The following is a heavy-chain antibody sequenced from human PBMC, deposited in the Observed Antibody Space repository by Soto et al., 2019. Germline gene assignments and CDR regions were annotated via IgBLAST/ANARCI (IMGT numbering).Heavy chain of an antibody. CDR1: GFTFSSYG. CDR2: IWYDGSNK. J-gene: IGHJ4*02. D-gene: IGHD3-10*01. Sequence: GGSLRLSCAAAGFTFSSYGMHWVRQAPGKGLEWVAVIWYDGSNKYYADSVKGRFTISRDNSKNTLYLQMNSLRAEDTAVYYCARDGPPCYGSGSYYCYFDYWGQGSLVTVSS. V-gene: IGHV3-33*01. CDR3: ARDGPPCYGSGSYYCYFDY.